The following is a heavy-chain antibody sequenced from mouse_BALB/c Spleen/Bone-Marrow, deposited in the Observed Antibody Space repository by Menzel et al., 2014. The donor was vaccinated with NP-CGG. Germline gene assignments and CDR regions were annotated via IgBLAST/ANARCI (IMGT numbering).Heavy chain of an antibody. J-gene: IGHJ2*01. CDR1: GYTFTDYN. V-gene: IGHV1S29*02. CDR2: IYPYNGVT. Sequence: EVQLQQSGPELVKPGASVKISCKASGYTFTDYNMHWVKQSHGKSLEWIGYIYPYNGVTGYNQKFKSKATLTVDNSSTTAYMELRSPTSEDSAVYYCARPHYYGYGYWGQGTTLTVSS. D-gene: IGHD1-2*01. CDR3: ARPHYYGYGY.